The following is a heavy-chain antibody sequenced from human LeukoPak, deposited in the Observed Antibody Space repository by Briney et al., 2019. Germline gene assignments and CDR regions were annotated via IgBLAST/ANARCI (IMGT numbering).Heavy chain of an antibody. Sequence: GGSLRLSRAASGFTFSSYRMNWVRQAPGKGLEWVSYISSSSRTIYYADSVKGRFTISRDNAKNSLYLQMNSLRAEDTAVYCCARDFSSGSYYGDYFFDYWGQGTLVTVSS. J-gene: IGHJ4*02. D-gene: IGHD1-26*01. CDR3: ARDFSSGSYYGDYFFDY. V-gene: IGHV3-48*04. CDR2: ISSSSRTI. CDR1: GFTFSSYR.